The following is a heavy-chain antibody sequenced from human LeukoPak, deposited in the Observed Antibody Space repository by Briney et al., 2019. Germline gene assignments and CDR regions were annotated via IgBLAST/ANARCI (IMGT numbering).Heavy chain of an antibody. CDR1: ASTFSSYT. CDR3: TRSAIAVAGTGAFDI. D-gene: IGHD6-19*01. Sequence: GRCLRLSCAASASTFSSYTMNCVSQAPGKWLEWVSSIKESGTDVYYAVSVKGRFTISRDNTENSMYLELNDLAADDTAVYYCTRSAIAVAGTGAFDIWGQGTMVTVSS. J-gene: IGHJ3*02. V-gene: IGHV3-21*01. CDR2: IKESGTDV.